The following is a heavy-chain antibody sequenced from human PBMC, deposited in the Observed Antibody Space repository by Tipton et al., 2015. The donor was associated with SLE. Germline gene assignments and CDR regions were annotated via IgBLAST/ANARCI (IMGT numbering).Heavy chain of an antibody. CDR2: IKEEGSET. Sequence: SLRLSCAASAFRFSSYWMNWVRQGPGKGLEWVTRIKEEGSETYYVDSVTGRFTSSRDNAMTSLYLQMNSLGAEDTAVDYGASGTWGGSGYWGQGTLGTVSS. CDR1: AFRFSSYW. V-gene: IGHV3-7*01. CDR3: ASGTWGGSGY. J-gene: IGHJ4*02. D-gene: IGHD3-16*01.